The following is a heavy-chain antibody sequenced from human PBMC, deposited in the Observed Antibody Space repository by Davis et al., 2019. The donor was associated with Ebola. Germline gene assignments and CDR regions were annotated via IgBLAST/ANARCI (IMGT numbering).Heavy chain of an antibody. CDR2: MNPNSGNT. CDR1: GYIFTSQY. V-gene: IGHV1-8*02. CDR3: ARDLWTEGTVYGMDV. D-gene: IGHD1-1*01. Sequence: ASVKVSCKASGYIFTSQYIHWVRQATGQGLEWMGWMNPNSGNTGYAQKFQGRVTMTRNPSISTAYMELSSLRSEDTAVYYCARDLWTEGTVYGMDVWGQGTTVTVSS. J-gene: IGHJ6*02.